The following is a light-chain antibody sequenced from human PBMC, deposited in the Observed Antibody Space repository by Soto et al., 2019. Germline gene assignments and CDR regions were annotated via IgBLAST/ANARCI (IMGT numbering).Light chain of an antibody. J-gene: IGLJ3*02. Sequence: QAVVTQEPSLTVSPGGTVTLTCGSSTGAVASGHFPYWFQQRPGQAPTSLIYDVSNKHPWTPARFSGSLLGGKAALTLSGAQPEDEAEYYCLLAYNGARVFGGGTQLTVL. CDR3: LLAYNGARV. CDR1: TGAVASGHF. V-gene: IGLV7-46*01. CDR2: DVS.